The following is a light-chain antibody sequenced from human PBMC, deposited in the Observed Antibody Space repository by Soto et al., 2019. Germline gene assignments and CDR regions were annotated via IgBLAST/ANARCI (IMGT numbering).Light chain of an antibody. CDR3: QQAHSFPLT. Sequence: DIQMTQSPSSVSASVGDRVTITCRASLTISRWLAWYQQKPGKAPKLLIYAASTLRSGVPSRFSGSVSGTDFNFTISSLQPEDFATYYCQQAHSFPLTFGKGTRLEIK. V-gene: IGKV1-12*01. J-gene: IGKJ5*01. CDR1: LTISRW. CDR2: AAS.